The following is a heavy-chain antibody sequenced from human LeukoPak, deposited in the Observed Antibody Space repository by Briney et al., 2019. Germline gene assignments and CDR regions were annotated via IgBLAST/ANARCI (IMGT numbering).Heavy chain of an antibody. CDR3: ASPHPYHYDSSGYDY. J-gene: IGHJ4*02. Sequence: SETLSLTCAVYGGSFSGYYWSWIRQPPGKGLEWIGEINHSGSTNYNPSLKSRVTISVDTSKNQFSLKLSSVTAADTAVYYCASPHPYHYDSSGYDYWGQGTLVTVSS. CDR1: GGSFSGYY. D-gene: IGHD3-22*01. V-gene: IGHV4-34*01. CDR2: INHSGST.